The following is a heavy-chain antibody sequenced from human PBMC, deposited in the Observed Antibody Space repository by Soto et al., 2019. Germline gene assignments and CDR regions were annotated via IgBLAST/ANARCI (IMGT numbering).Heavy chain of an antibody. J-gene: IGHJ4*02. V-gene: IGHV3-33*01. D-gene: IGHD6-13*01. CDR3: ARGYRSSWYVFDY. CDR2: IWFDGSNK. CDR1: GFTFSIYG. Sequence: GGSLRLSCAASGFTFSIYGMHWVRQAPGKGLEWVAVIWFDGSNKYYADSVKGRFTISRDNSKNTLDLQMNSLRAEDTAMYYCARGYRSSWYVFDYWGQGTLVTVSS.